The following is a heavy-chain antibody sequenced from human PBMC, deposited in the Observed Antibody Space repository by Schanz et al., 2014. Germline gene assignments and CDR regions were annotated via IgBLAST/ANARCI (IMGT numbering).Heavy chain of an antibody. J-gene: IGHJ4*02. CDR3: ARGGFFDSTSFDS. CDR1: GYSFTTYD. D-gene: IGHD2-2*01. CDR2: MNPTTGNR. V-gene: IGHV1-8*01. Sequence: QVQLVQSGAEVKKPGASVRVSCKASGYSFTTYDVNWVRQAPGQGLEWMGWMNPTTGNRGYAQNFQGRLTVTRDTSTSTVNMELSSLRSEDTAVYYCARGGFFDSTSFDSWGQGTLVTVSS.